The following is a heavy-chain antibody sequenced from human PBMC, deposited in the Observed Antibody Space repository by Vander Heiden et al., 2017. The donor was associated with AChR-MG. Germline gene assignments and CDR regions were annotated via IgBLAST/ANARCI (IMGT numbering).Heavy chain of an antibody. D-gene: IGHD3-10*01. V-gene: IGHV3-23*01. CDR1: GFTFSSYA. CDR3: ANGFGRMRDAFDI. J-gene: IGHJ3*02. Sequence: EVQLLESGGGLVQPGGSLRLSCAASGFTFSSYAMSWVRQAPGKGLEWVSAISGSGGSTYYADSVKGRFTISRDNSKNTLYLQMNSLRAEDTAVYYCANGFGRMRDAFDIWGQGTMVTVSS. CDR2: ISGSGGST.